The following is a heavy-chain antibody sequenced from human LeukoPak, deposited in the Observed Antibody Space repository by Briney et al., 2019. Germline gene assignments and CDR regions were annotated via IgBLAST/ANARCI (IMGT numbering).Heavy chain of an antibody. CDR3: ARESERDYDILTGRYYYYGMDV. CDR1: GGSISSYY. J-gene: IGHJ6*02. V-gene: IGHV4-59*01. CDR2: IYYSGST. Sequence: SETLSLTCTGSGGSISSYYWSWLRQPPGKGLEWIGYIYYSGSTNYNPSLKRRATISVDTSKNQFSLKLSSVTAADTAVYYCARESERDYDILTGRYYYYGMDVWGQGTTVTVSS. D-gene: IGHD3-9*01.